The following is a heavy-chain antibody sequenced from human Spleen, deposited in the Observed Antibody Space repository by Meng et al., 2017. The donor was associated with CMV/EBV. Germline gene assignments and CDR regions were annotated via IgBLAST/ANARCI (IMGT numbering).Heavy chain of an antibody. J-gene: IGHJ4*02. V-gene: IGHV4-34*01. Sequence: YCGSFSGYYWSWIRQPPGKGLEWIGEINHSGSTNYNPSLKSRVTISVDTSKNQFSLKLSSVTAADTAVYYCARGGYDSSGPPDYFDYWGQGTLVTVSS. CDR1: CGSFSGYY. CDR3: ARGGYDSSGPPDYFDY. D-gene: IGHD3-22*01. CDR2: INHSGST.